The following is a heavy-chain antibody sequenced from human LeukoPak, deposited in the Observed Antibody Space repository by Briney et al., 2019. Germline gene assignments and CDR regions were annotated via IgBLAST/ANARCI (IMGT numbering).Heavy chain of an antibody. D-gene: IGHD4-11*01. CDR2: IWSDATNR. J-gene: IGHJ4*02. Sequence: GGSLRLSCATSGFTFSHYAMHWARQAPGKGLEWVAVIWSDATNRYYADSVKGRFTISRDFYGNTAYLQMSSLRPDDTGVYYCARDAQRGFDYSNSLQYWGRGTPVTVST. CDR1: GFTFSHYA. CDR3: ARDAQRGFDYSNSLQY. V-gene: IGHV3-33*01.